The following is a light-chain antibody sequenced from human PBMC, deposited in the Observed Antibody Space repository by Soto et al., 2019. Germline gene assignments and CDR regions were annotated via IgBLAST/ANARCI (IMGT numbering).Light chain of an antibody. CDR3: QQRSNWQGFT. V-gene: IGKV3D-11*02. CDR1: QSLSSY. Sequence: EIVLTQSPATLSLSSGERATLSCRASQSLSSYLAWYQQKPGQAPRLLIYDASKRPTGIPARFSGSGSGTDFTLTISSLEPEDFAVYYCQQRSNWQGFTFGPGTKVDIK. J-gene: IGKJ3*01. CDR2: DAS.